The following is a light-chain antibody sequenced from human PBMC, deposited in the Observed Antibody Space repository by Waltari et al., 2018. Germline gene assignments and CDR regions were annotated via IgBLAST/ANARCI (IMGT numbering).Light chain of an antibody. V-gene: IGKV1-5*03. CDR3: QHYYYYPFT. CDR2: KAS. CDR1: QSISSW. Sequence: DIQMTQSPSTLSASVGDRVTITCRASQSISSWLAWYQQKPGKAPKLLIYKASSLESGVPSRFSGSGSGTEFTLTIDSLQPDDFATYYCQHYYYYPFTFGGGTKVEVK. J-gene: IGKJ4*01.